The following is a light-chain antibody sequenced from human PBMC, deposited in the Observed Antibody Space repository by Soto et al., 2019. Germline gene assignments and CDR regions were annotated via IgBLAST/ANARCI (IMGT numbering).Light chain of an antibody. J-gene: IGKJ1*01. CDR3: HQRQSWPRT. CDR1: QYINTR. Sequence: ESVLTHSPATLSSALGHRFNIXCRASQYINTRLAWYQHRPGQAPRLLIYQTSIRAAGIPARFSASGSGTDFTLTISDVQPEDFALYYCHQRQSWPRTFGQGTKVDIK. CDR2: QTS. V-gene: IGKV3-11*01.